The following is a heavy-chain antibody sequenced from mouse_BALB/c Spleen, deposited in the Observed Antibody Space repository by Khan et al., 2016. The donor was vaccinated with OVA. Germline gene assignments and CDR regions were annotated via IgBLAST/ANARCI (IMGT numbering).Heavy chain of an antibody. CDR3: TRSECAAFAY. J-gene: IGHJ3*01. CDR1: GYTFTSYY. V-gene: IGHV1S81*02. CDR2: INPSDGGT. Sequence: QVQLQQSGAELVKPGASVKLSCKASGYTFTSYYMYWVKQRPGQGLEWIGGINPSDGGTNFNEKFKSKATLTVDKSSSTAYMQFSSLTSEDSAVYHCTRSECAAFAYWGQGTLVTVSS. D-gene: IGHD6-1*01.